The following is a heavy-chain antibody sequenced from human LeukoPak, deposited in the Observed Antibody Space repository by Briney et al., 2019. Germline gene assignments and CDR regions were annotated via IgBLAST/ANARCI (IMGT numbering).Heavy chain of an antibody. CDR2: ISSSSSTI. D-gene: IGHD6-19*01. J-gene: IGHJ4*02. CDR3: ARDRVGSGWSRRFDY. Sequence: PGGSLRLSCAASGFTFSSYSMNWVRQAPGKGLEWVSYISSSSSTIYYADSVKGRFTISRDNAKNSLYLQMNSLRAEDTAVYYCARDRVGSGWSRRFDYWGQGTLVTVSS. CDR1: GFTFSSYS. V-gene: IGHV3-48*04.